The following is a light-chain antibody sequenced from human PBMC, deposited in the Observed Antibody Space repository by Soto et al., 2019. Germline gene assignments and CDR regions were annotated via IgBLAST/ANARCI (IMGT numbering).Light chain of an antibody. CDR3: SSYTSRSTLV. CDR1: SSDVGGYNY. CDR2: YVS. V-gene: IGLV2-14*03. J-gene: IGLJ2*01. Sequence: QSALTQPASVSGSPGQSITISCTGTSSDVGGYNYVSWYQHYPGKAPKLMIYYVSNRPSGVSNRFSGSKSGNTASLTISGLQAEDEADYYCSSYTSRSTLVFGGGTKLTVL.